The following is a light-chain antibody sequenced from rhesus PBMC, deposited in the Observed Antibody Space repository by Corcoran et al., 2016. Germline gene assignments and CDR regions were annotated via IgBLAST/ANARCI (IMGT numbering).Light chain of an antibody. CDR2: GVS. CDR3: CSYTGTYTYI. CDR1: SRDIGGHNY. V-gene: IGLV2-32*01. J-gene: IGLJ1*01. Sequence: QAALTQPRSVSGSPGQSVTISCTGTSRDIGGHNYVSWYQQHPGTAPKLMIYGVSRRPSGVSDRFSGSKSGNTASLTISGLHAEDEADYYCCSYTGTYTYIFGVGTRLTVL.